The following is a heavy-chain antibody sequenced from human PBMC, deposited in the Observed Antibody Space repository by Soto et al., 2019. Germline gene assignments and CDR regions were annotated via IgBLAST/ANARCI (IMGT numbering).Heavy chain of an antibody. Sequence: SETLSLTCTVSGGSISSYYWSWIRQPPGKGLEWIGYIYYSGSTNYNPSLKSRVTISVDTSKNQFSLKLSSVTAADTAVYYCASSPSIAARPARYYGMDVWGQGTTGTVSS. CDR3: ASSPSIAARPARYYGMDV. V-gene: IGHV4-59*01. CDR1: GGSISSYY. CDR2: IYYSGST. D-gene: IGHD6-6*01. J-gene: IGHJ6*02.